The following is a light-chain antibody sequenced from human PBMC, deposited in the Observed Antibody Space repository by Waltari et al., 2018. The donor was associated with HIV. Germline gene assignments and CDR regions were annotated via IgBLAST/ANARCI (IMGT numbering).Light chain of an antibody. CDR1: SCDIVYYVF. CDR2: EVL. J-gene: IGLJ2*01. V-gene: IGLV2-8*01. Sequence: QSDLPHPPSPSASPGQSVTISFTGASCDIVYYVFFVWYQHQPGEAPKLLIYEVLNRPSGVPHRFSGSKSGNTASLTVSGLQAEDEADYYCSSYGGNSNVIFGGGTKLTVL. CDR3: SSYGGNSNVI.